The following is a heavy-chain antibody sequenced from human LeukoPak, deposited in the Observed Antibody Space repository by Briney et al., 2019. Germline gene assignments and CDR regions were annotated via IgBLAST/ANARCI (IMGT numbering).Heavy chain of an antibody. CDR1: GLIFRNYA. CDR3: ANERGSVGFEDY. CDR2: ISGSGGST. D-gene: IGHD1-26*01. J-gene: IGHJ4*02. V-gene: IGHV3-23*01. Sequence: GGSLRLSCTASGLIFRNYAMTWVRQAPRKGLEWFSAISGSGGSTYYADSVKGRFTISRDNSKNTLYLQMNSLRAEDTAVYYCANERGSVGFEDYWGQGTLVTVSS.